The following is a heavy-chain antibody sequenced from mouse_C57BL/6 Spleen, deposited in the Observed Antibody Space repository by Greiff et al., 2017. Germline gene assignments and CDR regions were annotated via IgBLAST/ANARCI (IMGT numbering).Heavy chain of an antibody. J-gene: IGHJ2*01. D-gene: IGHD1-1*01. V-gene: IGHV14-3*01. CDR1: GFNIKNTY. CDR3: ASITTVGGNYFDY. Sequence: VQLQQSVAELVRPGASVKLSCTASGFNIKNTYMHWVKQRPEQGLEWIGRIDPANGNTKYAPKFQGQATITADTSSNTAYLQLSSLTSEDTAIYYCASITTVGGNYFDYWGQGTTLTVSS. CDR2: IDPANGNT.